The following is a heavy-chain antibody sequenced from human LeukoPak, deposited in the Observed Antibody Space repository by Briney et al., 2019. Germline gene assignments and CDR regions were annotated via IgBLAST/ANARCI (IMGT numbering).Heavy chain of an antibody. CDR1: GFIFNNYA. J-gene: IGHJ4*02. Sequence: GGSLRLSCAGSGFIFNNYAMHWVRQPPGKGLEWVSGISWNSGSIGYADSVKGRFTISRDNAKNSLYLQMNSLRAEDTALYYCAKDMVSYGGVLDYWGQGTLVTVSS. V-gene: IGHV3-9*01. D-gene: IGHD3-16*01. CDR3: AKDMVSYGGVLDY. CDR2: ISWNSGSI.